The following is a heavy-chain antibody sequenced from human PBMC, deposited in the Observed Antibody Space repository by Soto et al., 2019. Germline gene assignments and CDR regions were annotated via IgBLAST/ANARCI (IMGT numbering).Heavy chain of an antibody. CDR3: ARDRMDTVPFDI. CDR1: GFTFTNAW. V-gene: IGHV3-21*01. Sequence: PGGSLRLSCAASGFTFTNAWMNWVRQAPGRGLEWVSSISSSSSYIYYADSVKGRFTISRDNAKNSLYLQMNSLRAEDTAVYYCARDRMDTVPFDIWGQGTMVTVSS. D-gene: IGHD4-17*01. J-gene: IGHJ3*02. CDR2: ISSSSSYI.